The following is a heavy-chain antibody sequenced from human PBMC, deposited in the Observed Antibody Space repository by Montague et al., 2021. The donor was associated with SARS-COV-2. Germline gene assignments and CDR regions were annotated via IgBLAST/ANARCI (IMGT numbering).Heavy chain of an antibody. D-gene: IGHD5-12*01. CDR1: GFTFSSYW. CDR2: IKEDGSEK. J-gene: IGHJ4*02. V-gene: IGHV3-7*03. CDR3: ARDFAHYTGYVAGYFDY. Sequence: FLRLSCAASGFTFSSYWMSWVRQAPGNGLEWVACIKEDGSEKDYVESVEGRFTISSDNAKNSLHLQMNSLRADDTAVYYCARDFAHYTGYVAGYFDYWGQGTLVTVSS.